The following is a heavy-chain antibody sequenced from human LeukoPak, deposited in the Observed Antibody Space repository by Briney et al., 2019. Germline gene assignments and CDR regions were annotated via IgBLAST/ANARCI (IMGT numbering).Heavy chain of an antibody. V-gene: IGHV3-66*01. CDR2: IYSGGST. J-gene: IGHJ4*02. CDR1: GFTVSSNY. D-gene: IGHD3-22*01. CDR3: ARELMGLTMIVVVNPIDY. Sequence: GRSLRLSCAASGFTVSSNYMSWVRQAPAKGLEWVSLIYSGGSTNYADSVKGRFTISRDNSKNTLYLQMNSLRAEDTAVYYCARELMGLTMIVVVNPIDYWGQGTLVTVSS.